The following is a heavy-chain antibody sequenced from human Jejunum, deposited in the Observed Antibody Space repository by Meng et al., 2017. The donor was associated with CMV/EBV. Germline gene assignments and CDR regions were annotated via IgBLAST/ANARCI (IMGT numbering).Heavy chain of an antibody. J-gene: IGHJ4*02. CDR1: GFIFNNFG. CDR2: IGEDGSAA. CDR3: SGVSGMAY. V-gene: IGHV3-7*01. D-gene: IGHD3-10*01. Sequence: RLSCTASGFIFNNFGMHWVRQAPGKGLEWVANIGEDGSAAYYVDSVKGRFTISRDNAKNSLYLQMNSLRDEDTAVYYCSGVSGMAYWGQGTLVTVSS.